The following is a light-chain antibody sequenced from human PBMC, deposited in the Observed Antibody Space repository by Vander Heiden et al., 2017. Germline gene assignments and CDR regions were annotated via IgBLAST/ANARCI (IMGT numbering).Light chain of an antibody. CDR1: QGIRNN. CDR2: GAS. V-gene: IGKV1-6*01. CDR3: LQDYDYPRT. Sequence: AIQMTQSPSSLSASVGDRVTITCRASQGIRNNLGWYQQKPGKAPKLLIYGASTLQSGVPSRFSGDGYGTDFTLTIGRLQPEDFATYYCLQDYDYPRTFGQGTKVEIK. J-gene: IGKJ1*01.